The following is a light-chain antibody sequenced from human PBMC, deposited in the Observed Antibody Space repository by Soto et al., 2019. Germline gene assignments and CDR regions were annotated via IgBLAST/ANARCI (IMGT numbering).Light chain of an antibody. V-gene: IGKV1-39*01. CDR1: RSISNY. CDR2: AAS. Sequence: DIQMTQSPSSLSASVGDRVTITCRASRSISNYLNWYQQKSGKAPRLLIYAASSLQPGVPSRFSGTGTGREFTRTITSLQPEDSATYYCQQSYSVPRFGHGTRVDLK. J-gene: IGKJ1*01. CDR3: QQSYSVPR.